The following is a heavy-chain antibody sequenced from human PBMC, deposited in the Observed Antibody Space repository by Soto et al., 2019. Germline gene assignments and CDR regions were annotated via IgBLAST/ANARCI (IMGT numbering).Heavy chain of an antibody. CDR1: GNSFTTYY. J-gene: IGHJ4*02. Sequence: GASVKVSCKASGNSFTTYYMPWVRQAPGQGLEWMGIINPSGGRTTYAQKFQGRVTMTRDTSTSTFHMELSSLTSEDTPVYYCAGLYHYDSSGYYDYWGQGTLVTVSS. D-gene: IGHD3-22*01. CDR3: AGLYHYDSSGYYDY. V-gene: IGHV1-46*01. CDR2: INPSGGRT.